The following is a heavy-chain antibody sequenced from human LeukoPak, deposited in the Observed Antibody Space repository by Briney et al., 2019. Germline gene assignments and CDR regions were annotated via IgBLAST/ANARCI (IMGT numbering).Heavy chain of an antibody. J-gene: IGHJ5*02. Sequence: ASVKVSCNASNYTFTSYGISWVRQAPGQGLEWMGWISVNNGNTKYAQKLQGRVTMTTDISTTTAYLELRSLTSDDTAIYYCARRLYWFDPWGQGTLVTVSS. V-gene: IGHV1-18*01. CDR2: ISVNNGNT. CDR3: ARRLYWFDP. CDR1: NYTFTSYG.